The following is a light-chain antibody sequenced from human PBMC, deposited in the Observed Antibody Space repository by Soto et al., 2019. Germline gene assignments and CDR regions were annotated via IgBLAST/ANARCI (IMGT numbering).Light chain of an antibody. CDR3: QQYTGYSRT. CDR1: QSISEA. J-gene: IGKJ1*01. V-gene: IGKV1-5*01. Sequence: DIQMTQAPSTLSTSLGDRVTITCRASQSISEALAWYKQKQGKAPFLLISDASNLERGVPSRFSGSGSGTEFTLTISSMQNDDFATYYCQQYTGYSRTFGQGTKVDIK. CDR2: DAS.